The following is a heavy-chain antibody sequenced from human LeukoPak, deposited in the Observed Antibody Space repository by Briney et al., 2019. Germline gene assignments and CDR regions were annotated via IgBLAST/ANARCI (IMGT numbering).Heavy chain of an antibody. Sequence: SVKVSCKASGGTFSSYAISWVRQAPGQGLEWMGGFIPIFGTANYAQKFQGRVTITADESTSTAYMELSSLRSEDTAVYYCARDPDYDFWSGLATSYYYGMDVWGQGTTVTVSS. J-gene: IGHJ6*02. CDR2: FIPIFGTA. CDR1: GGTFSSYA. D-gene: IGHD3-3*01. V-gene: IGHV1-69*13. CDR3: ARDPDYDFWSGLATSYYYGMDV.